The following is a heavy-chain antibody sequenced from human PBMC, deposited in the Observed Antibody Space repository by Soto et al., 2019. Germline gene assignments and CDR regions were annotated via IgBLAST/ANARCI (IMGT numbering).Heavy chain of an antibody. V-gene: IGHV3-33*01. CDR1: GFTFSSYC. D-gene: IGHD2-15*01. CDR2: IWYDGSNK. CDR3: ASGGTSYCSGGRCKPPPWSAFDI. Sequence: QVQLVESGGGVVQPGRSLRLSCAASGFTFSSYCMHWVRQAPGKGLEWVAVIWYDGSNKYYADSVKGRFTISRDNSKKTLYLKMNTMSTEDTAVYYCASGGTSYCSGGRCKPPPWSAFDIWGQGTMVTVSS. J-gene: IGHJ3*02.